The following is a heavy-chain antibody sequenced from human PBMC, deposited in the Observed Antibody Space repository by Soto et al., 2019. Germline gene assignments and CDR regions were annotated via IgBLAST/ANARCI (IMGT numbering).Heavy chain of an antibody. V-gene: IGHV3-23*01. CDR2: ISGSGGST. CDR1: GFTFSSYA. J-gene: IGHJ6*03. CDR3: SKEGKGYDFWSGYPYYYYYMDA. D-gene: IGHD3-3*01. Sequence: GGSLRLSCAASGFTFSSYAMSWVRQAPGKGLEWVSAISGSGGSTYFADYVKGRFTMSIENSKNTLYLQMNSLRAEDTGVYYCSKEGKGYDFWSGYPYYYYYMDAWGEGTTVTVS.